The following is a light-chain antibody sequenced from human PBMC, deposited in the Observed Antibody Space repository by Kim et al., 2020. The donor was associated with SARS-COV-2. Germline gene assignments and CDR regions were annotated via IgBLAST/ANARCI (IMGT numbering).Light chain of an antibody. J-gene: IGLJ1*01. Sequence: VAPGQTASITCSGDNLGDKYACWYQQKPGQSPVVVIYQDSKRPSGIPERFSGSNSGNTATLTISGTQAMDEADYYCLAWDSSTAVFGTGTKVTVL. CDR3: LAWDSSTAV. CDR1: NLGDKY. CDR2: QDS. V-gene: IGLV3-1*01.